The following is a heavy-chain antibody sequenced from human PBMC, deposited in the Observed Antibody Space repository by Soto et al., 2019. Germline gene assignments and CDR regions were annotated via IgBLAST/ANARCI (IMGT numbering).Heavy chain of an antibody. CDR2: VSGDNGHT. CDR1: GYTFTTHG. J-gene: IGHJ5*02. Sequence: QVQLVQSGAEVKKPGASVKVSCKASGYTFTTHGISWVRQAPGQGLEWMGWVSGDNGHTNDAQRLQGRVTMTTDTSTNTAYMELRSLRSDDTSLYYCARDIAYCRSGTCYREWFDTWGQGTLVTVSS. V-gene: IGHV1-18*01. D-gene: IGHD2-15*01. CDR3: ARDIAYCRSGTCYREWFDT.